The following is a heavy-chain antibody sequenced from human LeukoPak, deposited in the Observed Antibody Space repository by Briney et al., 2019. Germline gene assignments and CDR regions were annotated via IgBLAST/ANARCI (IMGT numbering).Heavy chain of an antibody. CDR3: ARDNYSNSSYGMDV. Sequence: SETLSLTCTVSGGSISSYYWSWIRQPPGKGLEWIGYIYYSGSTNYNPSLKSRVTISVDTSKNQFSLKLSSVTAADTAVYYCARDNYSNSSYGMDVWGQETTVTVSS. J-gene: IGHJ6*02. CDR2: IYYSGST. D-gene: IGHD4-11*01. V-gene: IGHV4-59*01. CDR1: GGSISSYY.